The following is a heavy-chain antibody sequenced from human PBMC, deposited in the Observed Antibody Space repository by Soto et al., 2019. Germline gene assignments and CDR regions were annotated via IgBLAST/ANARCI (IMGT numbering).Heavy chain of an antibody. Sequence: SETLSLTCSVSGYSVTSSDYYWAWIRQPPGKGLEWIGSMFYSGLTYYNPSLKSRVTLSVDTSKNQFSVRLNSVTAADTAVYYCAPLSVSLSGPYGIRVWGQGTTVTVSS. CDR2: MFYSGLT. D-gene: IGHD2-15*01. CDR1: GYSVTSSDYY. J-gene: IGHJ6*02. CDR3: APLSVSLSGPYGIRV. V-gene: IGHV4-39*01.